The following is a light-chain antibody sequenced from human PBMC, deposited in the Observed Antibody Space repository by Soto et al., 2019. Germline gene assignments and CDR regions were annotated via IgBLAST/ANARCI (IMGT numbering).Light chain of an antibody. CDR3: ALFMGNGISV. J-gene: IGLJ1*01. CDR2: XXX. Sequence: QTVVTQESSFSVSPGGTVTITCGLISGSVSTAHNPNWYQQTPGQAPRTLXPXXXXPSSGAXDRFSGSIIGNKAALTITGAQADDESDYYCALFMGNGISVFGTGNKGSVL. CDR1: SGSVSTAHN. V-gene: IGLV8-61*01.